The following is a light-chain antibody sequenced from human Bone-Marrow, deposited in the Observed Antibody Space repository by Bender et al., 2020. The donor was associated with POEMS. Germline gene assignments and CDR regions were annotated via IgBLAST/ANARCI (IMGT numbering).Light chain of an antibody. J-gene: IGLJ3*02. V-gene: IGLV2-8*01. CDR1: SSDVGGYVH. CDR2: DAY. Sequence: QSALTQPPSASGSPGQSVVISCTGTSSDVGGYVHVSWYQQHPGKAPKVLIYDAYKRPSGVPGRFSGSKSGNAASLTVSGLQVEDEADYCCSSYAGGNTMVFGGGTKVTVL. CDR3: SSYAGGNTMV.